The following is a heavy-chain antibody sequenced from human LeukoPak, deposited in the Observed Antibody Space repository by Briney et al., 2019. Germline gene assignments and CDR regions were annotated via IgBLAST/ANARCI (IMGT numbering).Heavy chain of an antibody. CDR1: GFTFSSYA. Sequence: PGRSLGLSCAASGFTFSSYAMHWVRQAPGKGLEWVAVISYDGSNKYYADSVKGRFTISRDNSKNTLYLQMNSLRAEDTAVYYCARAVAGPWDYYYGMDVWGQGTTVTVSS. D-gene: IGHD6-19*01. CDR3: ARAVAGPWDYYYGMDV. CDR2: ISYDGSNK. J-gene: IGHJ6*02. V-gene: IGHV3-30-3*01.